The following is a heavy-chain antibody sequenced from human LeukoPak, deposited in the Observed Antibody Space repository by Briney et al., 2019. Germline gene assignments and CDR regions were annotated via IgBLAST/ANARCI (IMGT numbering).Heavy chain of an antibody. CDR3: ARAPYDFWSGYSDY. Sequence: GESLKISCKGSGYSFTTYWIGWVRQMPGKGLECLGVIYPGDSDTRYSPSFQGPVTISADKSISTAYLQWSSLKASDTAMYYCARAPYDFWSGYSDYWGQGTLVTVSS. V-gene: IGHV5-51*01. D-gene: IGHD3-3*01. CDR2: IYPGDSDT. J-gene: IGHJ4*02. CDR1: GYSFTTYW.